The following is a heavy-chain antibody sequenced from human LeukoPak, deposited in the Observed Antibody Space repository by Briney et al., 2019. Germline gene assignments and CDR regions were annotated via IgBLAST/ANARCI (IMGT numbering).Heavy chain of an antibody. V-gene: IGHV3-23*01. J-gene: IGHJ5*02. CDR3: VKDRTGNYVAWFDP. CDR2: ISSGGGGT. Sequence: GGSLRLSCAASGFTFSSYAMSWVRQAPGKGLEWVSSISSGGGGTYYADSVKGRFTISRDNSKNTLYLQMNSLRAEDAAVYYCVKDRTGNYVAWFDPWGQGTLVTVSS. CDR1: GFTFSSYA. D-gene: IGHD4-11*01.